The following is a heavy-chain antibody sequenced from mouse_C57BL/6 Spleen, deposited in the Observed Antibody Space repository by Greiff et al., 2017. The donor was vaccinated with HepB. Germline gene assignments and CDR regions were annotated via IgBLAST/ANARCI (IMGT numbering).Heavy chain of an antibody. Sequence: VQLQQSGAELVRPGASVTLSCKASGYTFTDYEMHWVKQTPVHGLEWIGAIDPETGGTAYNQKFKGKAILTADKSSSTAYMELRSLTSEDSAVYYCTRGREFAYWGQGTLVTVSA. CDR3: TRGREFAY. V-gene: IGHV1-15*01. CDR1: GYTFTDYE. CDR2: IDPETGGT. J-gene: IGHJ3*01.